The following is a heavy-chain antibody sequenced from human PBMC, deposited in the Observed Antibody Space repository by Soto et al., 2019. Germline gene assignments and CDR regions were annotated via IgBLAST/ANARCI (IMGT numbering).Heavy chain of an antibody. J-gene: IGHJ6*02. CDR2: ISAYNGNT. V-gene: IGHV1-18*01. D-gene: IGHD4-17*01. CDR3: ARAYIPDYASTPYYYYGLDV. CDR1: GYTFTSYG. Sequence: GVSVKVSCKASGYTFTSYGISWVRQAPGQGLEWMGWISAYNGNTNYAQKLQGRVTMTTDTSTSTAYMELRSLRSDDTAVYYCARAYIPDYASTPYYYYGLDVWGQGTTVTVS.